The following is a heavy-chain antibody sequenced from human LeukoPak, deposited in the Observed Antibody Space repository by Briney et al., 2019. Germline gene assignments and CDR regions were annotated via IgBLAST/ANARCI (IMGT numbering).Heavy chain of an antibody. CDR2: LSGSGDSR. D-gene: IGHD3-22*01. CDR1: GFTFSTYA. J-gene: IGHJ4*02. V-gene: IGHV3-23*01. CDR3: SKTYYYDTSGSHYLDN. Sequence: PGGSLRLSCAASGFTFSTYAMSWVRHAPGKGLEGGSDLSGSGDSRSYADSVNGRFTISRDNSQKTLYLQMNSLRAEDTAIYYCSKTYYYDTSGSHYLDNWGQGTLVTVSS.